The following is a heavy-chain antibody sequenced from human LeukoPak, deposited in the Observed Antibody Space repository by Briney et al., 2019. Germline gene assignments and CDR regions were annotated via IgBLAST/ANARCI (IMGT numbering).Heavy chain of an antibody. V-gene: IGHV1-18*01. CDR1: GYTFTSYG. J-gene: IGHJ4*02. CDR2: ISAYNGNT. D-gene: IGHD6-19*01. Sequence: GASVKVSCKASGYTFTSYGISWVRQAPGQGLEWMGWISAYNGNTNYAQKLQGRVTMTTDTSTSTAYMELRSLRSDDTAVYYCARDPRSVAVAGTDYFDYWGQGTLVTVSS. CDR3: ARDPRSVAVAGTDYFDY.